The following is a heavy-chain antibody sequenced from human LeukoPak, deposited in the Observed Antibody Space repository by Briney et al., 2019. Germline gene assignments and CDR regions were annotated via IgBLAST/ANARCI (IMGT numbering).Heavy chain of an antibody. CDR2: ISYDGNNK. CDR1: GFTFSNYA. J-gene: IGHJ5*02. V-gene: IGHV3-30-3*01. D-gene: IGHD3-10*01. Sequence: GGSLRLSCAASGFTFSNYAMHWVRQAPGKGLEWVAVISYDGNNKYYADSVKGRFTISRDNSEHTLYLQMHSLRAEDTAVYYCARVTPGGAMLRGLIGNWFDPWGQGTLVSVSS. CDR3: ARVTPGGAMLRGLIGNWFDP.